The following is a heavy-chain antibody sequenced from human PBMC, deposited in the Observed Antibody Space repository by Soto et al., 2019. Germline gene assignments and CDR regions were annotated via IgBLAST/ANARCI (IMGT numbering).Heavy chain of an antibody. Sequence: EVQLVESGGGLVQPGGSLRLSCAASGFTFSNYWMYWVRQAPGKGLEWVSRMNSDGSVSSHADSVRGRLTISRDNVNNTLYLSMDSMRVEDTAVYFCARGDCVGGTCYSLAGSFYYYMEVWGKGTTVTVFS. CDR3: ARGDCVGGTCYSLAGSFYYYMEV. CDR1: GFTFSNYW. J-gene: IGHJ6*03. D-gene: IGHD2-15*01. CDR2: MNSDGSVS. V-gene: IGHV3-74*02.